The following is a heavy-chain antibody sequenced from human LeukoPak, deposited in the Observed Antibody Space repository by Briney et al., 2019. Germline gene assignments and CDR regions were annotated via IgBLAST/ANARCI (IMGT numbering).Heavy chain of an antibody. CDR1: GFTFSNYW. V-gene: IGHV3-7*04. CDR2: IKQDGSEK. Sequence: GGSLRLSCAASGFTFSNYWMSWVRQAPGKGLEWVADIKQDGSEKYYVDSVKGRFTISRDNAKNSLYLQMNSLRAEDTAVYYCARGGSATYWCDYWGQGTLVTVSS. D-gene: IGHD3-10*01. J-gene: IGHJ4*02. CDR3: ARGGSATYWCDY.